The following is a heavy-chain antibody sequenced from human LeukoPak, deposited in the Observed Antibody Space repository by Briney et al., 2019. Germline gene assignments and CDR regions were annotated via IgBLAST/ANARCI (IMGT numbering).Heavy chain of an antibody. CDR3: ARGPIIDIVVIPAAADYYHMDV. Sequence: ASVKVSCKASGYTFTSYGISWVRQAPGQGLEWMGWISAYNGNTNYAQKLQGRVTMTTDTSTSTAYMELRSLRSDDTAVYYCARGPIIDIVVIPAAADYYHMDVWGKGTTVTISS. D-gene: IGHD2-2*01. J-gene: IGHJ6*03. CDR1: GYTFTSYG. V-gene: IGHV1-18*01. CDR2: ISAYNGNT.